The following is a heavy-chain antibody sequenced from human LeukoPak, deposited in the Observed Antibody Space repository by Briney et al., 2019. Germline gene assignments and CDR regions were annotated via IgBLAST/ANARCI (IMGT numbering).Heavy chain of an antibody. CDR2: ITGSGSGT. Sequence: GGTLRLSCAASEFTSSSYAMSWVRQAPGKGLEWVSGITGSGSGTYYADSVKGRFTISRDNAKNSLYLQMNSLRAEDTAVYYCAKDEGGYDSAFDYWGQGTLVTVSS. CDR1: EFTSSSYA. CDR3: AKDEGGYDSAFDY. D-gene: IGHD5-12*01. J-gene: IGHJ4*02. V-gene: IGHV3-23*01.